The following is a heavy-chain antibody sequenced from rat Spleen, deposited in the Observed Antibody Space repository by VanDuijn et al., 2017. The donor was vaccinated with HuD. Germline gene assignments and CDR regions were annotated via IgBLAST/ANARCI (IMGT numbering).Heavy chain of an antibody. CDR3: TREETLYWYFDF. CDR2: VSSGGGGT. V-gene: IGHV5-20*01. Sequence: EVQLVESGGGLVQPGRSLKLSCAASGFTFSNYDMAWVRQAPTKGLEWVASVSSGGGGTYYQDSVKGRFTISRDNAKSTLYLQMDSLRSEDTATYYCTREETLYWYFDFWGPGTMVTVSS. D-gene: IGHD3-4*01. J-gene: IGHJ1*01. CDR1: GFTFSNYD.